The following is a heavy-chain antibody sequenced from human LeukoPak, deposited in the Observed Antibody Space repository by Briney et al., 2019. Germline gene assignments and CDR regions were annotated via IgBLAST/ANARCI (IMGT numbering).Heavy chain of an antibody. CDR3: ARATIVGATQSPFDY. Sequence: PGESLKISCKGSGYNFPNYWIHWVRQMPGKGLEWMGIIYPGDSDTRYSPSFQGQVTISADKSISTAYLQWNSLKASGTAMYYCARATIVGATQSPFDYWGQGTLVTVSS. J-gene: IGHJ4*02. CDR1: GYNFPNYW. D-gene: IGHD1-26*01. CDR2: IYPGDSDT. V-gene: IGHV5-51*01.